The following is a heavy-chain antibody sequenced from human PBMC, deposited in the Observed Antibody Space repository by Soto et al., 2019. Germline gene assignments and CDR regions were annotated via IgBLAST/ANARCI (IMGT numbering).Heavy chain of an antibody. J-gene: IGHJ4*02. V-gene: IGHV1-24*01. CDR1: GYTLTELS. D-gene: IGHD4-17*01. CDR3: ATSNSGSQYGDYRSYYFDY. Sequence: ASVKVSCKVSGYTLTELSMHWVRQAPGKGLEWMGGFDPEDGETIYAQKFQGRVTMTEDTSTDTAYMELSSLRSEDTAVYYCATSNSGSQYGDYRSYYFDYWGQGTLVTVSS. CDR2: FDPEDGET.